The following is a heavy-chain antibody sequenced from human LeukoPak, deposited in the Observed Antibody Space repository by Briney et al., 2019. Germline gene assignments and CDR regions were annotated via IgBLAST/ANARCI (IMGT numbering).Heavy chain of an antibody. CDR2: ISDGGGDT. V-gene: IGHV3-23*01. J-gene: IGHJ3*02. CDR3: ARGYPPRAPNLAFDI. Sequence: GGSLRLSCAASGFTFSPYAMIWVRQAAGKGLEWVSTISDGGGDTYYADSVKGRFTISRDNSKNTLYLQMNSLRAEDTAVYYCARGYPPRAPNLAFDIWGQGTMVTVSS. D-gene: IGHD1-26*01. CDR1: GFTFSPYA.